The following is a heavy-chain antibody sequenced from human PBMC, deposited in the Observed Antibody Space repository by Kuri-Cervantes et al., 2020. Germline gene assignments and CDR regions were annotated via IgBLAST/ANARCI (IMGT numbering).Heavy chain of an antibody. J-gene: IGHJ6*02. Sequence: GGSLRLSCAASGFSFSSHGMHWVRQAPGKGLEWVAVIRYDGSETYYADSVKGRFTISRDNSKNTLYLQMNSLRAEDTAVYYCAREAVTTYYYYGMDVWGQGTTVTVSS. V-gene: IGHV3-33*01. CDR3: AREAVTTYYYYGMDV. CDR2: IRYDGSET. D-gene: IGHD4-17*01. CDR1: GFSFSSHG.